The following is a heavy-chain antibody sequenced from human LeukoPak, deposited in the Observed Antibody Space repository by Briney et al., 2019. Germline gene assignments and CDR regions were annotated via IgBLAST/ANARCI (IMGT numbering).Heavy chain of an antibody. CDR2: IWYDETGK. D-gene: IGHD2-2*01. CDR3: ARDAHPFCTSATCYPFDL. CDR1: GFYFNTYG. J-gene: IGHJ4*02. V-gene: IGHV3-33*01. Sequence: AGSLRLSCAASGFYFNTYGMHWVRQAPGRGLEWVAFIWYDETGKYYADSVKGRFIVSRDNSKNTLFLHMSSLRADDTGLYFCARDAHPFCTSATCYPFDLWGQGALVTVSS.